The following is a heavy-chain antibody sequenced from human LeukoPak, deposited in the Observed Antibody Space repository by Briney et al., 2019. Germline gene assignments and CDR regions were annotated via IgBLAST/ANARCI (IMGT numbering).Heavy chain of an antibody. D-gene: IGHD3-9*01. Sequence: QSGGSLRLYCAASGFTFSTYAMSWVRQAPGKGLEWVSAISGSSETANYADSVKGRFTISRDNSKNTLYLQMNNLRVEDTALYFCAKDRASARYYGLDVWGQGTTVTVSS. CDR3: AKDRASARYYGLDV. CDR2: ISGSSETA. V-gene: IGHV3-23*01. CDR1: GFTFSTYA. J-gene: IGHJ6*02.